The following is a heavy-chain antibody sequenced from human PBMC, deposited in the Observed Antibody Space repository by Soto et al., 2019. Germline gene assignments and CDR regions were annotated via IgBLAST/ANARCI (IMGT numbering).Heavy chain of an antibody. V-gene: IGHV3-7*03. CDR1: GFTFSYYW. CDR2: IKQDGGDQ. Sequence: GGSLRLSCAVSGFTFSYYWMSWVRQAPGKGLEWVANIKQDGGDQYYLDSVKGRFTISRDNAKNLLYLQMSSLRAEDTAVYYCARDEGVDYWGQGTLVTVSS. CDR3: ARDEGVDY. J-gene: IGHJ4*02.